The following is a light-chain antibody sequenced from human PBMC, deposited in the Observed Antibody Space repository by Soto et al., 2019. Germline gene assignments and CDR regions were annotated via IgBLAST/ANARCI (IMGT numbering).Light chain of an antibody. CDR1: QSPVTTDGNTY. CDR2: KVS. CDR3: MQGTDWPYT. V-gene: IGKV2-30*01. J-gene: IGKJ2*01. Sequence: DIVMTQSPLSLPVTLGQPASISCRSSQSPVTTDGNTYLNWFQQRPGQSPRRLIYKVSIRDSGVPERFSGSGSGTEFTLEISRVEVEDVGVYYCMQGTDWPYTFGQGTKLEI.